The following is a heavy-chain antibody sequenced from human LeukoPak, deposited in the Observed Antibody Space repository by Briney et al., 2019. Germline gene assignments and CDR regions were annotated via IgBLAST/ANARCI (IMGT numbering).Heavy chain of an antibody. D-gene: IGHD5/OR15-5a*01. CDR2: ISGSGGSI. V-gene: IGHV3-23*01. CDR1: GFTFNSYG. J-gene: IGHJ4*02. CDR3: ARDLPIDY. Sequence: PGGSLRLSCAASGFTFNSYGMSWVRQAPGKGLELVSGISGSGGSIDYADSVKGRFTISRDNSKSTLYLQMNSLRVEDTAVYYCARDLPIDYWGQGTLVTVSS.